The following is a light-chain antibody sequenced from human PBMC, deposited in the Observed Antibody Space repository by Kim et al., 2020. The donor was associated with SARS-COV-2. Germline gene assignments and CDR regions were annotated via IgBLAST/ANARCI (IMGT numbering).Light chain of an antibody. Sequence: ASIGDRVTITCRTSQGSTNYLAWYQQKPGKVPMLLIYAASALQSGVPSRFSGSGSATDFTLTISNLQTEDVATYYCQKYNSVPLTFGGGTKVDIK. CDR2: AAS. V-gene: IGKV1-27*01. CDR1: QGSTNY. J-gene: IGKJ4*01. CDR3: QKYNSVPLT.